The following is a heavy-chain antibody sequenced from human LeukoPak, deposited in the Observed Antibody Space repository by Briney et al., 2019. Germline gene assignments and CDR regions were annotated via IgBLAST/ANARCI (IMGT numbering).Heavy chain of an antibody. V-gene: IGHV3-7*03. CDR2: MKQDGSER. CDR3: ARGPVGSGYCDY. J-gene: IGHJ4*02. Sequence: GGSLRLSCAASGFTFSSYWMTWVRQVPGKGLEWVANMKQDGSERYYVDSVKGRFTISRDNAKNSLYLQINSLRAEDTAVYYCARGPVGSGYCDYWGQGTLLTVSS. D-gene: IGHD3-3*01. CDR1: GFTFSSYW.